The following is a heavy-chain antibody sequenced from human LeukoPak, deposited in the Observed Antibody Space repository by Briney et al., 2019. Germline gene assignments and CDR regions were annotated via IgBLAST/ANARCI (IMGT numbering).Heavy chain of an antibody. CDR3: AKSNLPPNAVAGDFCY. J-gene: IGHJ4*02. V-gene: IGHV3-23*01. Sequence: AGGSLRLSCAASGFTFSSYAMSWVRQAPGKGLEWVSAISDSAGSTYYADSVKGRFTISRDNSKNTLYLQMNSLRAEDTAVYYCAKSNLPPNAVAGDFCYLGPGNPVTVSS. D-gene: IGHD6-19*01. CDR1: GFTFSSYA. CDR2: ISDSAGST.